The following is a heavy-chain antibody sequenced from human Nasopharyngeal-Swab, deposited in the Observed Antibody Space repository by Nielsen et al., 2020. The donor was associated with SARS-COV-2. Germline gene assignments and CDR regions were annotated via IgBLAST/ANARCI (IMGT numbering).Heavy chain of an antibody. J-gene: IGHJ5*02. D-gene: IGHD4-23*01. CDR3: ATLTVGGNNWFDP. V-gene: IGHV5-10-1*01. Sequence: VRQAPGKGLEWMGRIDPSDSYTNYSLSFQGHVTISADKSISTAYLQWSSLKASDTAMYYCATLTVGGNNWFDPWGQGTLVTVSS. CDR2: IDPSDSYT.